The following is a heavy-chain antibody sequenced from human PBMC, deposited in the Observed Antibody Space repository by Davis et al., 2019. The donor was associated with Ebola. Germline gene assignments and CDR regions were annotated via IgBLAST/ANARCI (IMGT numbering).Heavy chain of an antibody. Sequence: ASVKVSCKASDYTFTSYGISWVRQAPGQGLEWMGWISAYNGNTNYAQKLQGRVTMTTDTSTSTAYMELRSLRSDDTAVYYCARDARWIQLWFIDYWGQGTLVTVSS. J-gene: IGHJ4*02. V-gene: IGHV1-18*01. CDR1: DYTFTSYG. CDR3: ARDARWIQLWFIDY. CDR2: ISAYNGNT. D-gene: IGHD5-18*01.